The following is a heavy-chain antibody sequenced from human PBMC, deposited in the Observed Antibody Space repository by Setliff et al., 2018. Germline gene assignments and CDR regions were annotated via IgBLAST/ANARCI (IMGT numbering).Heavy chain of an antibody. CDR1: GGSISSSDFY. CDR2: IYYSGTT. J-gene: IGHJ6*03. Sequence: SSETLSLTCTVSGGSISSSDFYWGWIRQPPGKGLEWIGSIYYSGTTYYNPSLKSPVTISIDTSKNQFSLKLSSVTAADTAIYYCARHDARGYYYYMDVWGEGTTVTVSS. V-gene: IGHV4-39*01. D-gene: IGHD3-10*01. CDR3: ARHDARGYYYYMDV.